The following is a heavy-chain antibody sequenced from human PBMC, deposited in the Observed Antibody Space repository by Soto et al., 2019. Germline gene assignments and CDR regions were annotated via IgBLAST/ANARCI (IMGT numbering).Heavy chain of an antibody. CDR3: AKKVNSGPGSQYFDY. V-gene: IGHV3-23*01. Sequence: GGSLRLSCAASGFTFSSYSMSWVRQAPGKGLEWVSGFRSGGDDGTTYYADSVKGRFTISRGNSKNTLFLQMDSLRAEDTAIYYCAKKVNSGPGSQYFDYWGQGTLVTVSS. J-gene: IGHJ4*02. D-gene: IGHD3-10*01. CDR1: GFTFSSYS. CDR2: FRSGGDDGTT.